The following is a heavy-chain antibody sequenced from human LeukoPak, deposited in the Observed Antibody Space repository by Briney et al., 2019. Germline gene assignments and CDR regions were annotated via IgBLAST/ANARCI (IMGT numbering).Heavy chain of an antibody. CDR1: RGSISGYS. D-gene: IGHD6-13*01. Sequence: PSETLSLTCTVSRGSISGYSWSWIRQSPGGGLEWIGYIYYSGDTAYNPSLRSRVTISVDTSKNQFSLKLSSVTAADTAVYYCARGSSSSWYRWGWFDPWGQGTLVTVSS. J-gene: IGHJ5*02. CDR3: ARGSSSSWYRWGWFDP. V-gene: IGHV4-59*01. CDR2: IYYSGDT.